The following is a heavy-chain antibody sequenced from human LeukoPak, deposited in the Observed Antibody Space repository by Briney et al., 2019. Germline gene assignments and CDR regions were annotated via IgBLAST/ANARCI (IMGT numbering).Heavy chain of an antibody. Sequence: GGSLRLSCAASGFTFSSYWMSWVRQAPGKGLEWVSTIKGIGPTTYYADSLKGRFTISRDNAKNSLFLQMSSLRADDTAVYYCAKVIYGGDLYYYYYYYMDVWGKGTTVTISS. CDR1: GFTFSSYW. J-gene: IGHJ6*03. CDR2: IKGIGPTT. CDR3: AKVIYGGDLYYYYYYYMDV. V-gene: IGHV3-48*04. D-gene: IGHD2-21*02.